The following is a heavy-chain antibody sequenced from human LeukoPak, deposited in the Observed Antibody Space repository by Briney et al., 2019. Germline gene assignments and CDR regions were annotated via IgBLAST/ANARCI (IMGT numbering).Heavy chain of an antibody. CDR3: ARDTETNAFDI. CDR1: GASITSYY. Sequence: SETLSLTCTVSGASITSYYWSWIRQPPGKGLEWIGYIYYSGSTNYNPSLKSRATISLDTSKNLFSLKLSSVTAADTAVYYCARDTETNAFDIWGQGTMVTVSS. D-gene: IGHD1-7*01. J-gene: IGHJ3*02. CDR2: IYYSGST. V-gene: IGHV4-59*01.